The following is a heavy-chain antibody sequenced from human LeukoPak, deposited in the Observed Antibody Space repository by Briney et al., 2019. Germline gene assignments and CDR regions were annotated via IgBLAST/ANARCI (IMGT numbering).Heavy chain of an antibody. Sequence: ASVKVSCKASGGTFSSYAISWVRQAPGQGLEWMGGIIPIFGTANYAQKFQGRVTITADESTSTAYMELSSLRSEDTAVYYCARDHQPIVVVPGGWFDPWGQGTLVTVSS. CDR2: IIPIFGTA. CDR1: GGTFSSYA. V-gene: IGHV1-69*13. D-gene: IGHD2-2*01. J-gene: IGHJ5*02. CDR3: ARDHQPIVVVPGGWFDP.